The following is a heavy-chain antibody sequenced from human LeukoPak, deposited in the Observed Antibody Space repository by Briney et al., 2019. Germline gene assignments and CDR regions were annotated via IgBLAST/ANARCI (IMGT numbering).Heavy chain of an antibody. CDR3: AKEGRRGSYWGDDAFDI. D-gene: IGHD1-26*01. J-gene: IGHJ3*02. V-gene: IGHV3-23*01. Sequence: GGSLRLSFAASGFTFSSYAVSSVRQPPGKGLEWVSAISGSAGSTYYADCVKGRFTISRENSQNTLYRQMNSLRGEDTAVYYRAKEGRRGSYWGDDAFDIWGQGTMVTVSS. CDR1: GFTFSSYA. CDR2: ISGSAGST.